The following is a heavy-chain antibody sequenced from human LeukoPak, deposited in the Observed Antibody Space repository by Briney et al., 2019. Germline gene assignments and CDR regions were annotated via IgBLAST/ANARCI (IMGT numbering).Heavy chain of an antibody. Sequence: SQTLSLTCAVSSGSISSGDYSWSWIRQTRGKGLEWIGYIYQSGTTSYNPSLKSRVTISVDRSKNQFSLRLSSVTAADTAVYHCARAYYGSGSYYFDYWGQGTLVTVSS. CDR1: SGSISSGDYS. V-gene: IGHV4-30-2*01. D-gene: IGHD3-10*01. CDR2: IYQSGTT. J-gene: IGHJ4*02. CDR3: ARAYYGSGSYYFDY.